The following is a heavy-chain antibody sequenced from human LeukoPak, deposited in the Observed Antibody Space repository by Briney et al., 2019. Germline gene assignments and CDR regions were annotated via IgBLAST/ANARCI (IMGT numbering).Heavy chain of an antibody. CDR3: ARDRAGSYYKRITYDY. D-gene: IGHD3-10*01. CDR2: INPSGGST. V-gene: IGHV1-46*01. CDR1: GYTFTSYY. J-gene: IGHJ4*02. Sequence: ASVKVSCKASGYTFTSYYMHWVRQAPGQGLEWMGIINPSGGSTSYAQKFQGRVTMTRDTSTSTVYMELSSLRSEDTAVYYCARDRAGSYYKRITYDYWGQGTLVTVSS.